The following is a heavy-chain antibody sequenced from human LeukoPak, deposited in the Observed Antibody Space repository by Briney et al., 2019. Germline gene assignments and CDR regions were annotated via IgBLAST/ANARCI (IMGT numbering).Heavy chain of an antibody. D-gene: IGHD2-21*01. J-gene: IGHJ3*02. V-gene: IGHV1-18*01. CDR3: ARDCGGDCYGALDI. Sequence: GASVKVSCKASGGTFSSYAISWVRQAPGQGLEWMGWISAYNGNTNYAQKLQGRVTMTTDTSTSTAYMELRSLRSDDTAVYYCARDCGGDCYGALDIWGQGTMVTVSS. CDR2: ISAYNGNT. CDR1: GGTFSSYA.